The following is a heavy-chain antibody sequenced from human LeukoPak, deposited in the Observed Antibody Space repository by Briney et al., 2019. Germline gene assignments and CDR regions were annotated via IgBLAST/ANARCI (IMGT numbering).Heavy chain of an antibody. V-gene: IGHV4-34*01. D-gene: IGHD3-10*01. CDR2: INHSGST. CDR3: ATSITMVRGVTPHFDY. CDR1: GGSFSGYY. J-gene: IGHJ4*02. Sequence: PSETLSLTCAVYGGSFSGYYWSWIRQPPGKGLEWIGEINHSGSTNYNPSLKSRVTISVDTSKNQFSLKLSSVTAADTAVYYCATSITMVRGVTPHFDYWGQGTLVTDSS.